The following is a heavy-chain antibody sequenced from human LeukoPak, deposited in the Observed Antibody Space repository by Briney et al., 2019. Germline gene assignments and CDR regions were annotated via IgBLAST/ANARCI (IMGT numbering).Heavy chain of an antibody. V-gene: IGHV3-15*01. J-gene: IGHJ4*02. Sequence: GGSLRLSCAASGFTFSNAWMSWVRQAPGKGLEWVGRIKSKTDGGTTEYAAPVKGRFTISRDDSKNTLYLQMNRLKTEDTAVYYCTTDDGELRYFDWLPPYYFDYWGQGTLVTVSS. CDR2: IKSKTDGGTT. D-gene: IGHD3-9*01. CDR3: TTDDGELRYFDWLPPYYFDY. CDR1: GFTFSNAW.